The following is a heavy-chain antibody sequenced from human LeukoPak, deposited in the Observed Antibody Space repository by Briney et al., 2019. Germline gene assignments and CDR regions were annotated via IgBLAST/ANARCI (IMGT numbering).Heavy chain of an antibody. CDR3: ARDQTGGYSGYDSAEFDY. CDR1: GFTFSSYA. Sequence: GGSLRLSCAASGFTFSSYAMHWVRQAPGKGLEWVAVISYDGSDKYSADSVKGRFTISRDNSKNTLYLQMNSLRSDDTAVYYCARDQTGGYSGYDSAEFDYWGQGTLVTVSS. CDR2: ISYDGSDK. J-gene: IGHJ4*02. V-gene: IGHV3-30*01. D-gene: IGHD5-12*01.